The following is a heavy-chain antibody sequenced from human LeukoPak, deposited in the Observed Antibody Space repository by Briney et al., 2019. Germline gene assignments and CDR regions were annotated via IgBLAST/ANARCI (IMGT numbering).Heavy chain of an antibody. D-gene: IGHD6-6*01. V-gene: IGHV3-74*01. J-gene: IGHJ4*02. CDR1: GFTVSSNY. Sequence: PGGSLRLSCAASGFTVSSNYMGWVRQAPGKGLVWVSRINSDGSSTSYADSVKGRFTISRDNAKNTLYLQMNSLRAEDTAVYYCARETSEQLGPSYWGQGTLVTVSS. CDR2: INSDGSST. CDR3: ARETSEQLGPSY.